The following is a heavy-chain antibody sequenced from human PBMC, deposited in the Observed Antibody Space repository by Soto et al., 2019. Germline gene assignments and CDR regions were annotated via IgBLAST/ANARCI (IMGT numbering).Heavy chain of an antibody. CDR2: VYSGGAT. D-gene: IGHD3-10*01. J-gene: IGHJ4*02. Sequence: EVRLVESGGGLVQPGGSLRLSGAAFGFTVSSNYMTWVRLAPGKGLEWVSLVYSGGATHYAASVKGQFTISTHSSQNTLFLQMNSLRTEDTATYYCVRGRYGSEIHWGQGTKVTVSS. CDR3: VRGRYGSEIH. V-gene: IGHV3-53*04. CDR1: GFTVSSNY.